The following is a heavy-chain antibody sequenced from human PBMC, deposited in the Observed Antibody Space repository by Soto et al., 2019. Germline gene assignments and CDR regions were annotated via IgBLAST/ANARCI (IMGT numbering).Heavy chain of an antibody. D-gene: IGHD5-18*01. Sequence: QTLSLTCTVSGGSISSGGYYWSWIRQHPGKGLEWIGYIYYSGSTYYNPSLKSRVTISVDTSKNQFSLKLSSVTAADTAVYYCARENGYRPYYYYGMDVWGQGTTVTVSS. CDR2: IYYSGST. V-gene: IGHV4-31*03. CDR1: GGSISSGGYY. CDR3: ARENGYRPYYYYGMDV. J-gene: IGHJ6*02.